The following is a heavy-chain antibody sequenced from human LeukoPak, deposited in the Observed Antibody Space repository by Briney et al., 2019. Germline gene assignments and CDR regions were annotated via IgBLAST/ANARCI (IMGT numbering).Heavy chain of an antibody. CDR2: IIPFIRVT. CDR3: ATDQAPHRPGGDHNKTALSWNLLSWFDP. V-gene: IGHV1-69*10. Sequence: ASVKVSCKASGGTFSTYAFTWVRQAPGQGLEWMGGIIPFIRVTNYAQIFQDRLTITADESTSTAYMELSRLKPEDTAVYYCATDQAPHRPGGDHNKTALSWNLLSWFDPWGQGTLVTVSS. CDR1: GGTFSTYA. J-gene: IGHJ5*02. D-gene: IGHD6-13*01.